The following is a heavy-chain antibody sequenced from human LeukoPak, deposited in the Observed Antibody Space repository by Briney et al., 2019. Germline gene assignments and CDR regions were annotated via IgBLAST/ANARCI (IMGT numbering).Heavy chain of an antibody. Sequence: SETLSLTCTVSGGSMSSYYWSWIRQPPGKGLEWIGYIFHTGSTNYNPSLKSRVTISVDTSKNQFSLKLSSVTAADTAVYYCAGANDWSSSSWYGWFDPWGQGTLVTVSS. CDR2: IFHTGST. D-gene: IGHD6-13*01. CDR1: GGSMSSYY. J-gene: IGHJ5*02. CDR3: AGANDWSSSSWYGWFDP. V-gene: IGHV4-59*12.